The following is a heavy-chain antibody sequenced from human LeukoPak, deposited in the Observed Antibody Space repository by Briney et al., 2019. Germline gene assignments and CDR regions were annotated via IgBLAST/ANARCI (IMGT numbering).Heavy chain of an antibody. CDR2: IYYSGST. CDR1: GGSISSYY. D-gene: IGHD3-22*01. J-gene: IGHJ4*02. Sequence: SETLSLTCTVSGGSISSYYWSWIRQPPGKGLEWIGYIYYSGSTNYNPSLKSRVTISVDTSKNQFSLKLSSVTAADTAVYYCASLYYYDSSGYYFDYWGQGTLVTVSS. CDR3: ASLYYYDSSGYYFDY. V-gene: IGHV4-59*01.